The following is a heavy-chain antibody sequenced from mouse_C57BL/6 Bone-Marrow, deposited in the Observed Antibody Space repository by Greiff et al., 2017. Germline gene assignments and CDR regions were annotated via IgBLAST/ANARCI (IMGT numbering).Heavy chain of an antibody. Sequence: QVQLQQPGAELVKPGASVKLSCKASGYTFTSYWMHWVKQRPGQGLEWIGMIHPNSGSTNYNEKFKSKATLTVAKSSSTAYMQLSSLTSEDSAVYYCARSPPYYYGSRNWYFDVWGTGTTVTVSS. CDR1: GYTFTSYW. CDR3: ARSPPYYYGSRNWYFDV. CDR2: IHPNSGST. V-gene: IGHV1-64*01. J-gene: IGHJ1*03. D-gene: IGHD1-1*01.